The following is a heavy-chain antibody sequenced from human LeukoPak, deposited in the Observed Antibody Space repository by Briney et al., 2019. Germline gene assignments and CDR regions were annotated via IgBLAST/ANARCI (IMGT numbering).Heavy chain of an antibody. V-gene: IGHV4-34*01. CDR1: GGSYSGYY. CDR2: INHSGST. J-gene: IGHJ4*02. CDR3: ARGLPTGTASDY. Sequence: SETLSLXCAVYGGSYSGYYWSWIRRPPGKGLESIGEINHSGSTNYNPSLKSRVTISVDTSKNQFSLKLSSVTAADTTVYYCARGLPTGTASDYWGQGTLVTVSS. D-gene: IGHD1-1*01.